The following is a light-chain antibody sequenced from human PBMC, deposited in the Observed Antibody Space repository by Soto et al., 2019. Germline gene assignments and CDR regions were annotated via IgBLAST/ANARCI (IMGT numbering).Light chain of an antibody. CDR3: QQHGDSPLT. Sequence: ETVLTQSPGTLSLSPGERATLSCRASQSVSRNNLVWYQQRPGQPPRLIIYGASSRATGIPDRFSGSGSGTDFSLTISRLEPEDFAVYYCQQHGDSPLTFGQGTRLEIK. CDR2: GAS. V-gene: IGKV3-20*01. CDR1: QSVSRNN. J-gene: IGKJ5*01.